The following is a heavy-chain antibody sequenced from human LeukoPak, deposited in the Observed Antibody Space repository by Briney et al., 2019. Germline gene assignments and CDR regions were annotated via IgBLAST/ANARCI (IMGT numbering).Heavy chain of an antibody. CDR3: AKLWVGSSAGWGKYTARSWRSGDF. J-gene: IGHJ4*02. CDR2: ISYDGTNK. Sequence: GGSLRLSCGASGLIFSDYGMHWVRQAPGKGLEWVAVISYDGTNKYYADSVRDRFTISRDNSKNTLYLQLNSLRVEDTAVYYCAKLWVGSSAGWGKYTARSWRSGDFWGQGTLVTVSS. CDR1: GLIFSDYG. V-gene: IGHV3-30*18. D-gene: IGHD6-13*01.